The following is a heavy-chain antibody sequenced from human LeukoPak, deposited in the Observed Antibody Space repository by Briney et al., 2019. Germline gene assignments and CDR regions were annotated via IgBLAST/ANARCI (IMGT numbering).Heavy chain of an antibody. CDR1: GFTFSNYA. CDR2: ISGTGGST. J-gene: IGHJ6*04. D-gene: IGHD3-10*02. Sequence: GGSLRLSCAASGFTFSNYAMHWVRQAPGKGLEWMSVISGTGGSTYYADSVKGRFTISRDNSKNSLYLQMNSLRAEDTAVYYCAELGITMIGGVWGKGTTVTISS. CDR3: AELGITMIGGV. V-gene: IGHV3-23*01.